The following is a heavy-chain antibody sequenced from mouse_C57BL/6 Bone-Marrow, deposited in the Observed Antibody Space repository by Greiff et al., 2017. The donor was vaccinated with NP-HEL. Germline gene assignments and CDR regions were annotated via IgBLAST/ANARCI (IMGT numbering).Heavy chain of an antibody. V-gene: IGHV1-81*01. CDR2: TYPRSGNT. CDR3: AREEGPYYDYDEGYCFDY. J-gene: IGHJ2*01. CDR1: GYTFTSHG. D-gene: IGHD2-4*01. Sequence: QVQLQQSGAELARPGASVKLSCKASGYTFTSHGISWVKQRTGQGLEGTGETYPRSGNTYYNEKFKGKDTLTADNSSSTAYMELRSLTSEDSAVYFCAREEGPYYDYDEGYCFDYWGQGTTLTVSS.